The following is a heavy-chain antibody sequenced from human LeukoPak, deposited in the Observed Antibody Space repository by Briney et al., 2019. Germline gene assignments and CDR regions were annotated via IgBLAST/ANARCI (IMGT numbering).Heavy chain of an antibody. Sequence: PSETLSLTCAVSGGSISSGGYYWSWIRQHPGKGLEWIGYIYYSGSTYYNPSLKSRVTISVDTSKNQFSLKLSSVTAADTAVYYCARDLPYYDSSGYPGIWSQGTMVTVSS. CDR1: GGSISSGGYY. D-gene: IGHD3-22*01. CDR3: ARDLPYYDSSGYPGI. J-gene: IGHJ3*02. CDR2: IYYSGST. V-gene: IGHV4-31*11.